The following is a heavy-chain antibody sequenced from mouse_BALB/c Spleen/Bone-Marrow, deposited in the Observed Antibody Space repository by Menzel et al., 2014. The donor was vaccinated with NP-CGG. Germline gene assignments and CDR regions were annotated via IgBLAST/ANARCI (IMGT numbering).Heavy chain of an antibody. CDR1: GYTFTDYW. D-gene: IGHD1-1*01. CDR3: ARRYGSLWYFDV. V-gene: IGHV1-7*01. J-gene: IGHJ1*01. Sequence: VQGVESGAELAKPGASVKMSCKASGYTFTDYWMHWVKQRPGQGLEWIGYINPSSGYTEYNQKFKDKATLTADKSSSTAYMQLNILTSEDSAVYYCARRYGSLWYFDVWGAGTTVTVSS. CDR2: INPSSGYT.